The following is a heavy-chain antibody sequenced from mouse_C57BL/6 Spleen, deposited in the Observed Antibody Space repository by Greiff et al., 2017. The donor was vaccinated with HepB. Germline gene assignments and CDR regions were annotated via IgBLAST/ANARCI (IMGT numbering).Heavy chain of an antibody. J-gene: IGHJ3*01. Sequence: VQGVESGPGLVAPSQSLSITCTVSGFSLTSYGVDWVRQSPGKGLEWLGVIWGVGSTNYNSALKSRLSISKDNSKSQVFLKMNSLQTDDTAMYYCASSLTEGFAYWGQGTLVTVSA. CDR1: GFSLTSYG. CDR3: ASSLTEGFAY. CDR2: IWGVGST. V-gene: IGHV2-6*01.